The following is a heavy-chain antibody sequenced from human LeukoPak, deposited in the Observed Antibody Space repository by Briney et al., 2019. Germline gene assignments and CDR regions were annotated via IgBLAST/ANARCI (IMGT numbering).Heavy chain of an antibody. D-gene: IGHD5-24*01. V-gene: IGHV3-74*01. CDR1: GFTFSDYW. CDR2: ISSDGSRV. CDR3: AKGVEMATRNWFDP. Sequence: GGSLRLSCAASGFTFSDYWMHWVRQAPGKGLVWVSRISSDGSRVTYADSVKGRFTISRDNAKNTLYLQMNSLRAEDTAVYYCAKGVEMATRNWFDPWGQGTLVTVSS. J-gene: IGHJ5*02.